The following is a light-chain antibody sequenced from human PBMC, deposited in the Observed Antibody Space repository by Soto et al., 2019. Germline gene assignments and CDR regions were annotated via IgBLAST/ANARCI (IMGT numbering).Light chain of an antibody. J-gene: IGKJ2*01. CDR1: QSISSW. Sequence: DIQMTQSPSTLSASVGDRVTITCRASQSISSWLAWYQQKPGKAPKLLIYKASSLESGVPSRFSGSGSGTELTLTISSLQPDDFATYYCQQYNSYMYTFGQGTKLDIK. CDR3: QQYNSYMYT. CDR2: KAS. V-gene: IGKV1-5*03.